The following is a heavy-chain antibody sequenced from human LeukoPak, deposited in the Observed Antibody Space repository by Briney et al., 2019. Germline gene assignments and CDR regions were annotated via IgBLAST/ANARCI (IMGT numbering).Heavy chain of an antibody. CDR1: GFTFSSYG. CDR2: ISGSGGST. V-gene: IGHV3-23*01. CDR3: AKDRSGVPAAYFDY. Sequence: GGSLRLSCAASGFTFSSYGMHWVRQAPGKGLEWVSSISGSGGSTYYADSEKGRFTISRDNSKNTLYLQMNSLRAEDTALYSCAKDRSGVPAAYFDYWGQGTLVTVSS. J-gene: IGHJ4*02. D-gene: IGHD2-2*01.